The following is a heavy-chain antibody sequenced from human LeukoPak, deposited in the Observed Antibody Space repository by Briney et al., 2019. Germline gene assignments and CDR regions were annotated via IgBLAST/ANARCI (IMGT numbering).Heavy chain of an antibody. CDR3: ARGRVDVDY. D-gene: IGHD3/OR15-3a*01. Sequence: SETLSLTCAVYGGSFSGYYWSWIRQPPGKGLEWIGNIYYSGSTNYNPSLKSRVTISVDTSKNQFSLKLSSVTAADTAVYYCARGRVDVDYWGQGTLVTVSS. CDR1: GGSFSGYY. J-gene: IGHJ4*02. CDR2: IYYSGST. V-gene: IGHV4-59*01.